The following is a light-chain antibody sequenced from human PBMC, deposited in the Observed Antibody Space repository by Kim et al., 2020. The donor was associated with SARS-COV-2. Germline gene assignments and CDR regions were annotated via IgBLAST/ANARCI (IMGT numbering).Light chain of an antibody. Sequence: ASVDARVTITGRASQSISSLLAWYQQKPGKAPKILIYKASSLQSGVPSRFSGSGSGTEFTLTISSLQPDDFATYYCQQYKSYPLTFGQGTKVDIK. CDR2: KAS. CDR1: QSISSL. J-gene: IGKJ1*01. V-gene: IGKV1-5*03. CDR3: QQYKSYPLT.